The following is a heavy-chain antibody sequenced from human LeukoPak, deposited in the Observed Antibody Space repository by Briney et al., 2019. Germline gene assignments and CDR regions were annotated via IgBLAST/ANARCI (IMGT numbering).Heavy chain of an antibody. D-gene: IGHD3-3*01. CDR1: GFTFSSYG. CDR3: ARGTPPFWSSYPLDY. V-gene: IGHV3-30*02. J-gene: IGHJ4*02. CDR2: IRYDGSNK. Sequence: GGSLRLSCAASGFTFSSYGMHWVRQAPGKGLEWVAFIRYDGSNKYYADSVKGRFTISRDNAKNTLYLQMNSLRAEDTAVYYCARGTPPFWSSYPLDYWGQGTLVTVSS.